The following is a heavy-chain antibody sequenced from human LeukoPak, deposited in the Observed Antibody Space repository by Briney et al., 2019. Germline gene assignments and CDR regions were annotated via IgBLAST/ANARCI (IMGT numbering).Heavy chain of an antibody. Sequence: GESLKISCKGSGYSFTSYWIGWVRQMPGKGLEWMGIIYPGDSDTRYSPSFQGQVTMSAGKSISTAYLQWSSLKASDTGIYYCARSTGYCSRTSCAGHYWGQGTLVTVSS. CDR1: GYSFTSYW. CDR2: IYPGDSDT. CDR3: ARSTGYCSRTSCAGHY. J-gene: IGHJ4*02. V-gene: IGHV5-51*01. D-gene: IGHD2-2*01.